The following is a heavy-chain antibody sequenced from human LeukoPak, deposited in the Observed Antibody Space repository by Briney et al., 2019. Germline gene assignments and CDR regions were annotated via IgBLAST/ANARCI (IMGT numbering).Heavy chain of an antibody. D-gene: IGHD6-6*01. Sequence: SETLSLTCAVYGGSFSGYYWSWIRQPPGKGLEWIGEINHSGSTNYNPSLKSRVTISVDRSKNQFSLKLSSVTAADTAVYYCARESSSSSPVDYWGQGTLVTVSS. CDR2: INHSGST. V-gene: IGHV4-34*01. CDR1: GGSFSGYY. J-gene: IGHJ4*02. CDR3: ARESSSSSPVDY.